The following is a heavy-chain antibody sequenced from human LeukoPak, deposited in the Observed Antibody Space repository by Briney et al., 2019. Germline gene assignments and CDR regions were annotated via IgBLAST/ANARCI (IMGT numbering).Heavy chain of an antibody. CDR2: IYNSGST. Sequence: SETLSLTCTVSGGSISGYYWSWIRQSPGKGLEWIAYIYNSGSTNYNPSLQSRVTISVDTSKNQFSLNLSSVTAADTAVYYCARYGSGTYPRFDYWGQGTLVTVSS. CDR1: GGSISGYY. J-gene: IGHJ4*02. CDR3: ARYGSGTYPRFDY. V-gene: IGHV4-59*08. D-gene: IGHD3-10*01.